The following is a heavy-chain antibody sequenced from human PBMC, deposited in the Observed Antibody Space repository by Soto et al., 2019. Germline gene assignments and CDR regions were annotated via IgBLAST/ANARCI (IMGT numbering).Heavy chain of an antibody. D-gene: IGHD5-18*01. CDR3: ARENGYSYGYTLDH. Sequence: PSETLSLTCTVSGGSISSYYWSWIRQPPGKGLEWIGYIYYSGSTNYNPSLKSRVTISVDTSKNQFSLKLSSVTAADTAVYYWARENGYSYGYTLDHWGQGTLVTVSS. CDR1: GGSISSYY. J-gene: IGHJ4*02. CDR2: IYYSGST. V-gene: IGHV4-59*01.